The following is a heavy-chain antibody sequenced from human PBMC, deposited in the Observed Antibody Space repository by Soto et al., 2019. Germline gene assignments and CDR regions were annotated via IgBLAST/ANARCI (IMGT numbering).Heavy chain of an antibody. CDR1: GYTFTSYD. Sequence: QVQLVQSGAEVKKPGASVKVSCKASGYTFTSYDINWVRQATGQGLEWMGWMNPNSGNTGYAQKFQGRVTMSRNTSISTADMELSSLRSEDTAVYYCARQASSSSSGEPVGPYPYFDYWGQGTLVTVSS. J-gene: IGHJ4*02. CDR2: MNPNSGNT. D-gene: IGHD3-16*01. CDR3: ARQASSSSSGEPVGPYPYFDY. V-gene: IGHV1-8*01.